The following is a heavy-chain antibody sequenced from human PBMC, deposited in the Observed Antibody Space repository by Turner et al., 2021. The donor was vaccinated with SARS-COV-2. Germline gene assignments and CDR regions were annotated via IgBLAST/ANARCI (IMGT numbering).Heavy chain of an antibody. CDR3: ARLMDTAMYYYGMDV. J-gene: IGHJ6*02. CDR2: IYYSGIT. V-gene: IGHV4-39*01. D-gene: IGHD5-18*01. Sequence: QLQLQESGPGLGKPSETPSLTCTGPGGPISSSSYYWGWIRQPPGKELEWIGNIYYSGITCYNPSLRDRVTISVDTSKNQFSLKLRSVTAADTAEYCCARLMDTAMYYYGMDVWGQGTTVTVSS. CDR1: GGPISSSSYY.